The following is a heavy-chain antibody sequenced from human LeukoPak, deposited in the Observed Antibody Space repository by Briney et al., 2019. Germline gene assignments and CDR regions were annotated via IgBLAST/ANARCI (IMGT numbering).Heavy chain of an antibody. Sequence: GGSLRLSCAASGFTFISYEMNWVRQAPGKGLEWISYISSSGSSIYYAGSVKGRFTISRDNAKNSLYLQMSGLRTEDTAVYYCARIGAYYDLDYWGQGTLVTVSS. J-gene: IGHJ4*02. CDR1: GFTFISYE. V-gene: IGHV3-48*03. CDR3: ARIGAYYDLDY. D-gene: IGHD3-22*01. CDR2: ISSSGSSI.